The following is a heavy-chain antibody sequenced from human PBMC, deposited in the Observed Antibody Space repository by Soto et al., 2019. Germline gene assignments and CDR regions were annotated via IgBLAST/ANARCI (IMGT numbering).Heavy chain of an antibody. V-gene: IGHV1-69*06. CDR1: GGTFSSYA. J-gene: IGHJ6*02. Sequence: QVQLVQSGAEVKKPGSSVKVSCKASGGTFSSYAISWVRQAPGQVLEWMGGIIPIFGTANYAQKFQGRVTITADKSTSTAYMELSSLRSEDTAVYYCARGGYDFWSGYLPYYYYGMDVWGQGTTVTVSS. CDR2: IIPIFGTA. D-gene: IGHD3-3*01. CDR3: ARGGYDFWSGYLPYYYYGMDV.